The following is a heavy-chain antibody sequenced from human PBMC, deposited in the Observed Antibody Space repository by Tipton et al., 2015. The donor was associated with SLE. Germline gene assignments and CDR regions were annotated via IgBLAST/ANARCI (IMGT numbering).Heavy chain of an antibody. D-gene: IGHD5-18*01. J-gene: IGHJ2*01. Sequence: TLSLTCTVSGDTIDGNTYFWDWIRQPPGKGLMLIGSISYSGATSYNPSLKSRVTISVDTSKNHFSLSLISVTAADTAVYYCARRGYIYGGGYFDLWGRGILVTVSS. CDR3: ARRGYIYGGGYFDL. CDR1: GDTIDGNTYF. CDR2: ISYSGAT. V-gene: IGHV4-39*07.